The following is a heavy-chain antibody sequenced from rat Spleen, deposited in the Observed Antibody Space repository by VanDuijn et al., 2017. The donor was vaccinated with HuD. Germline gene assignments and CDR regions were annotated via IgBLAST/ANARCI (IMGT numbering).Heavy chain of an antibody. CDR3: TAHGNRVSRFAY. V-gene: IGHV5S14*01. Sequence: EVQLEESGGGLVQPGRSLKLSCVASGFIFSNYGMAWVRQTPTKGLEWVASISIGGGNTYYRDSVKGRFTISRDNAKDTQYLLMDSLRSGDTATYYCTAHGNRVSRFAYWGQGTLVTVSS. D-gene: IGHD1-4*01. CDR2: ISIGGGNT. CDR1: GFIFSNYG. J-gene: IGHJ3*01.